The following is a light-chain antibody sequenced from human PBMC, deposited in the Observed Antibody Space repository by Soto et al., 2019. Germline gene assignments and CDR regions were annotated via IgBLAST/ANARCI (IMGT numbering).Light chain of an antibody. J-gene: IGKJ1*01. CDR1: QSVSSN. CDR3: QQYNVWST. CDR2: GSS. V-gene: IGKV3-15*01. Sequence: EIVMTQSPATLSVSPGERATLSCRASQSVSSNLAWYQQKPGQAPRLDIHGSSTRATGIPARFSGSGSGTEFTLTISSLHSEDFAVYYCQQYNVWSTFGQGTKVEIK.